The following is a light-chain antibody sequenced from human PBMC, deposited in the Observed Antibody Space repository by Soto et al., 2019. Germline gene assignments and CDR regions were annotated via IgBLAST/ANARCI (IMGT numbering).Light chain of an antibody. CDR3: NSYTGSSTYV. J-gene: IGLJ1*01. CDR1: SSDVGSYNR. V-gene: IGLV2-18*02. CDR2: EVS. Sequence: QSALTQPPSVSGSPGQSVAISCTGTSSDVGSYNRVSWYQQPPGAAPKLMIYEVSNRPSGVPDRFSGSKSGNTASLTISGLQAEDEADYYCNSYTGSSTYVFGTGTKVNFL.